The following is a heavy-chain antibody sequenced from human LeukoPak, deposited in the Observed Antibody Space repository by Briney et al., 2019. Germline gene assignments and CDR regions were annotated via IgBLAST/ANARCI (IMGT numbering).Heavy chain of an antibody. Sequence: GGSLRLSCATSEFTFSSYAMNWVRQAPGKGLQWVSSITGSGGSTYYADSVKGRFTISRDNFKYTLYLQMNSLRAEDTAVYYCAKTFFGFSYGKIDYWGQGALVTVSS. CDR1: EFTFSSYA. D-gene: IGHD5-18*01. CDR3: AKTFFGFSYGKIDY. V-gene: IGHV3-23*01. CDR2: ITGSGGST. J-gene: IGHJ4*02.